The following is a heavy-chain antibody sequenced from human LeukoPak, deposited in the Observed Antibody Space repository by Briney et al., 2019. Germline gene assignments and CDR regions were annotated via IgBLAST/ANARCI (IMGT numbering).Heavy chain of an antibody. V-gene: IGHV3-11*01. CDR1: GFTFSDYY. Sequence: KPGGSLRLSCAASGFTFSDYYMTWIRQTPGKGLEWVSYISGTDGTIYYADSVKGRFPIPRDNAKNSVYLQMNSLRVEDTALYYCARDGGSPIDYWGQGALVTVSS. CDR3: ARDGGSPIDY. D-gene: IGHD3-16*01. CDR2: ISGTDGTI. J-gene: IGHJ4*02.